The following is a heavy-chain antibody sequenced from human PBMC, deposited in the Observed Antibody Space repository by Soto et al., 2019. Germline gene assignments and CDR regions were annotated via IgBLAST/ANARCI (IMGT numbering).Heavy chain of an antibody. V-gene: IGHV1-3*01. CDR1: GYTFTSYA. D-gene: IGHD2-2*02. CDR2: INAGNGNT. CDR3: ARGPDIVVIPAAIRLGMDV. Sequence: ASVKVSCKASGYTFTSYAMHWVRQAPGQRLEWMGWINAGNGNTKYSQKFQGRVTITRDTSASTAYMELSSLRSEDTAVYYCARGPDIVVIPAAIRLGMDVWGQGTTVTVSS. J-gene: IGHJ6*02.